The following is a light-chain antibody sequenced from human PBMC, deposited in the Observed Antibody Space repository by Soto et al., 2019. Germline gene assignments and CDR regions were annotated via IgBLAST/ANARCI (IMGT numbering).Light chain of an antibody. J-gene: IGKJ4*01. Sequence: DLQMTQSPSSLSASVGDRVTITCQASQDISKYLNWYQQRPGKAPNLLIYDASSLEAGVPSRFTGSGSGTEFTFTISSLQPEDIATYYCQQYDNPPVTFGGGTKVEIK. CDR1: QDISKY. V-gene: IGKV1-33*01. CDR2: DAS. CDR3: QQYDNPPVT.